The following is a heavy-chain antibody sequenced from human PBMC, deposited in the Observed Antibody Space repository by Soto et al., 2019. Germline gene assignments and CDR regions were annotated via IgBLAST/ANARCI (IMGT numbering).Heavy chain of an antibody. CDR1: DGSVSSYGYY. CDR2: IAYNGGT. V-gene: IGHV4-61*08. D-gene: IGHD3-3*02. J-gene: IGHJ4*02. Sequence: QVQLQESGPGLVKPSETLSLTCTVSDGSVSSYGYYWTWVRQAPGKGLEWIGYIAYNGGTSYNPSLRSRVTISVGTSKSQFSLDLSFATAAATALYYCTRGGHFYEYMIWGQGTLVTVSS. CDR3: TRGGHFYEYMI.